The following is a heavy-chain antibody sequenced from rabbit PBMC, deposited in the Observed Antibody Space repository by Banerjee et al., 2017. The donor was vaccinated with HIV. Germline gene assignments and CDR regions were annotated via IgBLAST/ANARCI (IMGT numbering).Heavy chain of an antibody. CDR3: ARDASGSYPFDL. V-gene: IGHV1S45*01. CDR2: IYGGSSGST. Sequence: QLVESGGGLVQPGGSLTLSCKASEFDFNGYGISWVRQVPGKGPEWIACIYGGSSGSTYYASWAKGRFTISKTSSTTVTLQMTGLTAADTATYFCARDASGSYPFDLWGPGTLVTVS. CDR1: EFDFNGYG. J-gene: IGHJ4*01. D-gene: IGHD5-1*01.